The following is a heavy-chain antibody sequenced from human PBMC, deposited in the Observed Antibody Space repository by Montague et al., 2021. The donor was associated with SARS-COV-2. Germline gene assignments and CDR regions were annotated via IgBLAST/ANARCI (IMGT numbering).Heavy chain of an antibody. V-gene: IGHV4-39*01. D-gene: IGHD2-2*01. Sequence: IYYSGSTYYSPSLKSRVTISVDTSKNQFSLKLSSVAAADTAVYYCARHPFGYCSSTSCYVGWGQGTRVTV. CDR2: IYYSGST. J-gene: IGHJ4*02. CDR3: ARHPFGYCSSTSCYVG.